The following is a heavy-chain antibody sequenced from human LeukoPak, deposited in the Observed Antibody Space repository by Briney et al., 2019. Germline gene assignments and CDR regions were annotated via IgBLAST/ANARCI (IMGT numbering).Heavy chain of an antibody. J-gene: IGHJ4*02. V-gene: IGHV3-7*01. Sequence: GGSLRLSCAASGFTFSSHWMSWVRQAPGKGLEWVANIKQDGSEKYYVDSVKGRFTISRDNAKNSLYLQMNSLRAEDTAVYYCARDLYNWNVVGYWGQGTLVTVSS. D-gene: IGHD1-20*01. CDR1: GFTFSSHW. CDR3: ARDLYNWNVVGY. CDR2: IKQDGSEK.